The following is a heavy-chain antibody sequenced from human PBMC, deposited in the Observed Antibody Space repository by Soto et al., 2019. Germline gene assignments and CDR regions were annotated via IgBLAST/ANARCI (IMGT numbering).Heavy chain of an antibody. CDR2: IYPGDSDT. J-gene: IGHJ3*02. Sequence: GESLKISCKISGKAFTSFWVVWVRQMPGRGLEWMGNIYPGDSDTRYTPPFQGQVTISADRSTNTAYLQWHSLQASDTALYYCAKQDDRGALEIWGQGTKVTVSS. CDR1: GKAFTSFW. CDR3: AKQDDRGALEI. D-gene: IGHD3-22*01. V-gene: IGHV5-51*01.